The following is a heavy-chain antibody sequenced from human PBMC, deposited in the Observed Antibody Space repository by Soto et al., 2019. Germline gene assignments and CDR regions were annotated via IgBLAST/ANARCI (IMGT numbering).Heavy chain of an antibody. CDR1: GFTFGSHW. Sequence: GGPLRLACATSGFTFGSHWRHCVRQAAGKGLVYVSGTSSGGTSTNYAESVKGRFTISRANSTNTLYLHMNSLRVEDTAAYYCARFGTSYDTSGFLYWGQGT. D-gene: IGHD3-22*01. V-gene: IGHV3-74*01. J-gene: IGHJ4*02. CDR2: TSSGGTST. CDR3: ARFGTSYDTSGFLY.